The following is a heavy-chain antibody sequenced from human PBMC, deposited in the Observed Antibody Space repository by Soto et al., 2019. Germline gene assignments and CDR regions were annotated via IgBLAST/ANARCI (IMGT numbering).Heavy chain of an antibody. D-gene: IGHD5-12*01. J-gene: IGHJ4*02. V-gene: IGHV4-39*01. CDR3: ARHRGYDSLDY. CDR2: IYCGGST. CDR1: GGSISSSSYY. Sequence: SQTMSLTWTLSGGSISSSSYYWGWIRQPPGKGLEWIGSIYCGGSTYYKPSLKSRVTIAVETSKNQFSLKLSSVTAADTAVYYCARHRGYDSLDYWGPGTQVTVSS.